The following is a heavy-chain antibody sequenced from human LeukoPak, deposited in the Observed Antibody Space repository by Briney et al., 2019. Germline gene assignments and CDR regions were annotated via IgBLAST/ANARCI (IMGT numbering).Heavy chain of an antibody. CDR3: ARDYWGSGNRYFDY. CDR1: GFTFDTHA. V-gene: IGHV3-23*01. Sequence: GGSLRLSCAASGFTFDTHAMSWVRQAPGKGLEWISTMSGHGHNVYYADSVKGRFTISRDNSKNTLYLHMNSLRAEDTAVYYCARDYWGSGNRYFDYWGQGTPVTVSS. J-gene: IGHJ4*02. CDR2: MSGHGHNV. D-gene: IGHD3-10*01.